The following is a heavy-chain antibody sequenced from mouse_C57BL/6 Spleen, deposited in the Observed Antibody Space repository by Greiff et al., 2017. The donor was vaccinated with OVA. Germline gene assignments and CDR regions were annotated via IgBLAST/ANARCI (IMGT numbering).Heavy chain of an antibody. D-gene: IGHD2-4*01. CDR1: GYSFTGYF. CDR3: ARWDYDDGDYFDY. Sequence: EVQLQQSGPELVKPGDSVKISCKASGYSFTGYFVNWVMQSHGKSLEWIGRINPYNGDTFYNQKFKGKATLTVDKSSSTAHMELRSLTSEDSAVYYCARWDYDDGDYFDYWGQGTTLTGSS. CDR2: INPYNGDT. J-gene: IGHJ2*01. V-gene: IGHV1-20*01.